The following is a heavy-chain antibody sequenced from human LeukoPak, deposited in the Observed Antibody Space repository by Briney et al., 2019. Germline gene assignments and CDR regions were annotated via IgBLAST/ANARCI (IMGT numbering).Heavy chain of an antibody. CDR3: ARVGIFVEMATIYDY. CDR1: GGTFSSYA. D-gene: IGHD5-24*01. J-gene: IGHJ4*02. V-gene: IGHV1-69*04. CDR2: IIPILGIA. Sequence: SVKVSCKASGGTFSSYAISWVRQAPGQGLEWMGRIIPILGIASYAQKFQGRVTITADKSTSAAYMELSSLRSEDTAVYYCARVGIFVEMATIYDYWGQGTLVTVSS.